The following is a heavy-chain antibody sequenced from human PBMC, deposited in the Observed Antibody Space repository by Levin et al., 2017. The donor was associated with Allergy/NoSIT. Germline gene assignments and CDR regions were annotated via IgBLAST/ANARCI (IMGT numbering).Heavy chain of an antibody. CDR2: IYYSGST. CDR1: GGSISSYY. J-gene: IGHJ4*02. Sequence: SETLSLTCTVSGGSISSYYWSWIRQPPGKGLEWIGYIYYSGSTNYNPSLKSRVTISVDTSKNQFSLKLSSVTAADTAVYYCARGGCSSTSCWEDFDYWGQGTLVTVSS. CDR3: ARGGCSSTSCWEDFDY. V-gene: IGHV4-59*01. D-gene: IGHD2-2*01.